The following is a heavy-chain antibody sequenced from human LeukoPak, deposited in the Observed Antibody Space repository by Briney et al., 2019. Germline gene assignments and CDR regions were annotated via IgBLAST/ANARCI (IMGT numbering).Heavy chain of an antibody. V-gene: IGHV4-59*08. D-gene: IGHD2-21*02. CDR1: GGSISSYY. CDR3: ARQAYCGGDCYWFDP. Sequence: ASETLSLTCTVSGGSISSYYWSWIRQPPGKGLEWIGYIYYSGSTNYNPSLKSRVTISVDTSKNQFSLKLSSVTAADTAVYYCARQAYCGGDCYWFDPWGQGTLVTVSS. CDR2: IYYSGST. J-gene: IGHJ5*02.